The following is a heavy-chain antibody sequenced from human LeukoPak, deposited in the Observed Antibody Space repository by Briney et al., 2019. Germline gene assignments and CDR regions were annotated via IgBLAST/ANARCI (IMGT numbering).Heavy chain of an antibody. V-gene: IGHV4-59*08. CDR2: IHNSGRT. D-gene: IGHD1-14*01. CDR3: ARHGTISSESYFDY. CDR1: GGSVSSYY. Sequence: PSETLSLTCSDSGGSVSSYYWSWIRQSPGKGLEWIGYIHNSGRTNYNPSLKSRVTGFVDTSKNQVSLRLSSVTAADTAVYYCARHGTISSESYFDYWGQGALVTVSS. J-gene: IGHJ4*02.